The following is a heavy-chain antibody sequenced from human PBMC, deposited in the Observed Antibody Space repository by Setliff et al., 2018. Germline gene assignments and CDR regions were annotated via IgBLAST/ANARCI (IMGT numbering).Heavy chain of an antibody. CDR1: GYTFTSYP. J-gene: IGHJ4*02. CDR2: NSA. V-gene: IGHV1-18*01. CDR3: ARGPPDFVVVPAAAKFDY. Sequence: ASVKVSCKASGYTFTSYPINWVRQAPGQGLEWMGWNSAYAQKFQGRVTMTTDTPTSTAYLELNSLRSDDTAVYYCARGPPDFVVVPAAAKFDYWGQGTLVTVSS. D-gene: IGHD2-2*01.